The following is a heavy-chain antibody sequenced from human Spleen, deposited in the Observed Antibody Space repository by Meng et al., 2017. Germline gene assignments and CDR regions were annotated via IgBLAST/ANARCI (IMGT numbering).Heavy chain of an antibody. J-gene: IGHJ4*02. CDR2: ISYNENNK. CDR1: GFTFSTFP. V-gene: IGHV3-30*04. D-gene: IGHD6-13*01. CDR3: ATSSSSRDGFDY. Sequence: GESLKISCAASGFTFSTFPIHWVRQAPGKGLEWVAVISYNENNKYYADSVKGRFTISRDNSKNTLYLQMNSLRAEDTAVYYCATSSSSRDGFDYWGQGTLVTVSS.